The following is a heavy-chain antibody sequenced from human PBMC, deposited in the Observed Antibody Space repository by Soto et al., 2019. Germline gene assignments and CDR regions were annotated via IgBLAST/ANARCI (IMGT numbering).Heavy chain of an antibody. CDR1: GFTFDDYA. CDR2: ISWNSGSI. Sequence: GGSLRLSCAASGFTFDDYAMHWVRQAPGKGLEWVSGISWNSGSIGYADSVKGRFTISRDNAKNSLYLQMNSLRAEDTALYYCAKDTYYDILTGYYSRGMDVWGQGTTVTAP. J-gene: IGHJ6*02. V-gene: IGHV3-9*01. CDR3: AKDTYYDILTGYYSRGMDV. D-gene: IGHD3-9*01.